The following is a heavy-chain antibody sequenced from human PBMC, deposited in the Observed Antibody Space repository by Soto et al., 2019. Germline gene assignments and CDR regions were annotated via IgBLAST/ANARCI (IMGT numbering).Heavy chain of an antibody. Sequence: PXESLKISCITSRYKFASYWIAWVRQMPGKGLEWMGIIFPSDSDTRYSPSFQGQVTISADRSTSTVFLQWASLKASDTAVYFCARKDKSGYFNWFDPWGQGTVVTVSS. D-gene: IGHD3-22*01. CDR3: ARKDKSGYFNWFDP. CDR2: IFPSDSDT. V-gene: IGHV5-51*01. CDR1: RYKFASYW. J-gene: IGHJ5*02.